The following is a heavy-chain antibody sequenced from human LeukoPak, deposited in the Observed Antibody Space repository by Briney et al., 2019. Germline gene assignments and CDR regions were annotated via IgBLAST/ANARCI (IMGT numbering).Heavy chain of an antibody. Sequence: PGGSLRLSCAASGFTFSSYGMHWVRQAPGKGLEWVAVIWYDGSNKYYADSVKGRFTISRDDSKNTLYLQMNSLRAEDTALYYCAREECTSSTCYGYWGQGTLVTVSS. J-gene: IGHJ4*02. CDR1: GFTFSSYG. D-gene: IGHD2-2*01. CDR3: AREECTSSTCYGY. CDR2: IWYDGSNK. V-gene: IGHV3-33*01.